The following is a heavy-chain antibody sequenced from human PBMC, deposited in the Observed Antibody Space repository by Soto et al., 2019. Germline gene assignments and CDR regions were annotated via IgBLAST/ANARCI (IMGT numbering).Heavy chain of an antibody. J-gene: IGHJ4*02. D-gene: IGHD2-2*01. V-gene: IGHV3-7*01. Sequence: GGSLRLSCAASGFTFSSYWMSWVRQAPGKGLEWVANIKQDGSEKYYVDSVKGRFTISRDNAKNSLYLQMNSLRAEDTAVYYCARDAWDIVVVRGFVDYWGQGTLVTVSS. CDR3: ARDAWDIVVVRGFVDY. CDR2: IKQDGSEK. CDR1: GFTFSSYW.